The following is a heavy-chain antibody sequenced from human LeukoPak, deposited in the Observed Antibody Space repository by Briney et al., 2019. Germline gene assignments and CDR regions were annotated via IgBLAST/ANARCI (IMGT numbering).Heavy chain of an antibody. CDR1: GGSISSYY. CDR3: ARHGLYSSGRGFDP. D-gene: IGHD6-25*01. Sequence: SETLSLTCTVSGGSISSYYWSWIRQPPGKGLEWIGYIYYSGSTNYNPSLKSRVTISVDTSKNQFSLKLSSVTAADTAVYYCARHGLYSSGRGFDPWGQGTLVTVSS. V-gene: IGHV4-59*08. CDR2: IYYSGST. J-gene: IGHJ5*02.